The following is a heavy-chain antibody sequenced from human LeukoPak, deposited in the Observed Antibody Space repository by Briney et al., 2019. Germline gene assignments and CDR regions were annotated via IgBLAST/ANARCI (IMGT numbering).Heavy chain of an antibody. CDR1: GGTFSSYA. D-gene: IGHD5-18*01. J-gene: IGHJ6*03. V-gene: IGHV1-69*05. CDR3: ARDPLEAAMAPYYYYYMDV. CDR2: IIPIFGTA. Sequence: SVKVSCKASGGTFSSYAIIWVRQAPGQGLEWMGGIIPIFGTANYAQKFQGRVTITTDESTSTAYMELSSLRSEDTAVYYCARDPLEAAMAPYYYYYMDVWGKGTTVTVSS.